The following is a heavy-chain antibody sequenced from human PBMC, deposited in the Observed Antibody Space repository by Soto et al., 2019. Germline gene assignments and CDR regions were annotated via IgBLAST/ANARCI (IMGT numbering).Heavy chain of an antibody. D-gene: IGHD3-22*01. CDR3: ARQFDYDTSGYYYAY. V-gene: IGHV1-69*01. CDR1: GGTFSKNT. J-gene: IGHJ4*02. CDR2: IMPVFGRP. Sequence: SVKGTCRSSGGTFSKNTISWVRQAHGQVLEWMGGIMPVFGRPNYAQKFQGRVTITADEYTRTAYMELSRLKSDDTAVYYCARQFDYDTSGYYYAYWGQGTQVNGSS.